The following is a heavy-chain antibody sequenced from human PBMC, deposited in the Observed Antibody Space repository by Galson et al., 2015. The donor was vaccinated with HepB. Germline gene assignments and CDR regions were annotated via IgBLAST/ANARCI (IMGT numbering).Heavy chain of an antibody. CDR1: GFTFSSYA. Sequence: SLRLSCAASGFTFSSYAMHWVRQAPGKGLEWVAVISYDGSNKYYADSVKGRFTISRDNSKNTLYLQMNSLRAEDTAVYYCARGYYDSSPDYWGQGTLVTVSS. D-gene: IGHD3-22*01. CDR3: ARGYYDSSPDY. J-gene: IGHJ4*02. V-gene: IGHV3-30-3*01. CDR2: ISYDGSNK.